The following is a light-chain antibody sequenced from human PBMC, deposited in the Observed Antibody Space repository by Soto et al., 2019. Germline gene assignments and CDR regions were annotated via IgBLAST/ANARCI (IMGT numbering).Light chain of an antibody. CDR1: QSISNW. J-gene: IGKJ2*01. CDR3: QQYDRFPYT. V-gene: IGKV1-5*03. Sequence: DIQMTQSPSTLSASVGDTVTITCRASQSISNWLAWYQQKPGQAPKLLIHKASTLESGVPSRFSGSGSGTEFTRTITSLQPADFETCDCQQYDRFPYTFGQGTKLVSK. CDR2: KAS.